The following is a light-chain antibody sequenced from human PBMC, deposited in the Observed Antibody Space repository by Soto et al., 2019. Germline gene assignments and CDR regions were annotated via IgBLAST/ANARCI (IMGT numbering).Light chain of an antibody. CDR2: DAS. CDR1: QDVSRY. J-gene: IGKJ3*01. CDR3: HQRSNWL. Sequence: EIVLTQSPATLSLSPGERATLSCRATQDVSRYLALYQQKPSQSPTLLIYDASNRATGIPARFSGSGSGTDFTLTISSLEPEDSAVYYCHQRSNWLFGPGAKVDIK. V-gene: IGKV3-11*01.